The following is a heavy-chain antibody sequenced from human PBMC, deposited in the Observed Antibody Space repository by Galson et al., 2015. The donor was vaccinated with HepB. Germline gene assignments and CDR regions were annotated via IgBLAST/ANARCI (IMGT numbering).Heavy chain of an antibody. Sequence: PALVKPTQTLTLTCTFSGFSLSTSGMCVSWIRQPPGKALEWLALVDWDDDKYYSTSLKSRLTISKDTSKNQVVLTMTNIDPVDTATYYCARIGGIAAAFDYWGQGTLVTVSS. CDR3: ARIGGIAAAFDY. CDR2: VDWDDDK. D-gene: IGHD6-13*01. V-gene: IGHV2-70*01. CDR1: GFSLSTSGMC. J-gene: IGHJ4*02.